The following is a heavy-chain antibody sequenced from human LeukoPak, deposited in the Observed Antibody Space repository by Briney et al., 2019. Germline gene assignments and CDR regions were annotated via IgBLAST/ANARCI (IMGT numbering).Heavy chain of an antibody. Sequence: ASVKVSCKASGYTFTSYAMHWVRQAPGQRLEWMGWINAGNGNTKYSQKFQGRVTITRDTSASTAYVELSSLRSEDTAVYYCARGHYGDLYYFDYWGQGTLVTVSS. CDR2: INAGNGNT. V-gene: IGHV1-3*01. D-gene: IGHD4-17*01. CDR3: ARGHYGDLYYFDY. J-gene: IGHJ4*02. CDR1: GYTFTSYA.